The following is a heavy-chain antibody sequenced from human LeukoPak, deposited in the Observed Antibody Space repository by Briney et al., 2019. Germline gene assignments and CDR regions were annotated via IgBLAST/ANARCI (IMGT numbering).Heavy chain of an antibody. CDR2: ISAYSGNT. CDR1: GDTFTNYG. D-gene: IGHD6-6*01. V-gene: IGHV1-18*01. CDR3: ARVLNLDTSIAARPDHDPFDI. Sequence: ASVKVSCKASGDTFTNYGISWVRQAPGQGLEWMGWISAYSGNTNYAQKLQGRVTMTTDTSTTTAYMELRSLRSDDTALYYCARVLNLDTSIAARPDHDPFDIWGQGTMVTVSS. J-gene: IGHJ3*02.